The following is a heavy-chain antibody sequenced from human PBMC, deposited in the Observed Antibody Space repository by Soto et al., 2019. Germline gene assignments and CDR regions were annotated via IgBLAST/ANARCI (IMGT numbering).Heavy chain of an antibody. CDR1: GFSFSSFA. J-gene: IGHJ4*02. CDR2: INGRGDAT. V-gene: IGHV3-23*01. CDR3: AKESEPTGIPFFDY. Sequence: EVHLLESGGGLVQPGGSLRLPCAASGFSFSSFAMSWVRQTPGKGLEWVSGINGRGDATYYADSVRGRFTISRDNSKNTLYLQMDSLRAEDTAVYYCAKESEPTGIPFFDYCGQGTLVTVSS. D-gene: IGHD1-1*01.